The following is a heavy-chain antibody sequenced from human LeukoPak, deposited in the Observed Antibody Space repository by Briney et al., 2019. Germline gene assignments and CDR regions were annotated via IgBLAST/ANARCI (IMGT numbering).Heavy chain of an antibody. Sequence: ASVKVSCKASGYTFTSYDINWVRQATGQGLEWMGWMNPNSGNTGYAQKFQGRVTMTRNTSISTAYMELSRLRSDDTAMYYCARDYCSSTSCLFDYWGQGTLVTVSS. CDR1: GYTFTSYD. CDR2: MNPNSGNT. V-gene: IGHV1-8*01. J-gene: IGHJ4*02. D-gene: IGHD2-2*01. CDR3: ARDYCSSTSCLFDY.